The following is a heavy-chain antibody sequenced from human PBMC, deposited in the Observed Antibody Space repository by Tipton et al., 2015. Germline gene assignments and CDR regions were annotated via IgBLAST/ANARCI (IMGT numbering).Heavy chain of an antibody. CDR3: ARVPDSGFDAFDI. D-gene: IGHD5-12*01. Sequence: TLSLTCSVSGGSIDSYYWSWIRQPPGMRLEWIGYISYSGSTHYNPSFKSRVTISLDTSKNQFSLSLTSVTAADTAVYYCARVPDSGFDAFDIWGQGTMVTVSS. J-gene: IGHJ3*02. CDR2: ISYSGST. V-gene: IGHV4-59*01. CDR1: GGSIDSYY.